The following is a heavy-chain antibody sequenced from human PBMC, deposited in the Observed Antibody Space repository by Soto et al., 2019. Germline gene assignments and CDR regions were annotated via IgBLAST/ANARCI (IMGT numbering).Heavy chain of an antibody. D-gene: IGHD3-3*01. CDR1: GDSVSSNSAA. J-gene: IGHJ6*02. Sequence: QVQLQQSGPGLVKPSQTLSLTCAISGDSVSSNSAAWNWIRQSPSRGLEWLGRTYYRSKWYNDYEESMKSRITINPDTSKNQISLQLKSVTTEATAVYYGARQGLEWLLYYYYYYGMDVWRQVTTVTVSS. CDR3: ARQGLEWLLYYYYYYGMDV. CDR2: TYYRSKWYN. V-gene: IGHV6-1*01.